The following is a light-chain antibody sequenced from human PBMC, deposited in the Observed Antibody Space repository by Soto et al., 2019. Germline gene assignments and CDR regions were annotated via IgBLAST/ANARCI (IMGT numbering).Light chain of an antibody. CDR3: QQYDTWPSIT. V-gene: IGKV3-15*01. J-gene: IGKJ5*01. CDR1: QGVPTK. CDR2: GAS. Sequence: ELVMTQSPATLSVSPGGGATLSCRSSQGVPTKLAWYQQKAGQAPRLLIYGASTRASGVSDRFSGSGSGTEYTLTISRLQSEDFAVYYCQQYDTWPSITFGQGTRLEIK.